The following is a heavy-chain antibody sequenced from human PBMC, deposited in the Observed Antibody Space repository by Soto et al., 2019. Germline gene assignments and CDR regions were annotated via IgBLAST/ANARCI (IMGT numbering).Heavy chain of an antibody. J-gene: IGHJ5*02. CDR3: ARLRIATNNYKWFDP. V-gene: IGHV4-31*03. CDR2: IYVTGAV. CDR1: GTALNSGNYY. Sequence: SETLSLTCSVSGTALNSGNYYWSWIRQVPGKGLEWIGHIYVTGAVDYNPSLRDRITISQDTSERQFSLNLRLVTAADTAVYYCARLRIATNNYKWFDPWGQGTLVTVS. D-gene: IGHD2-21*01.